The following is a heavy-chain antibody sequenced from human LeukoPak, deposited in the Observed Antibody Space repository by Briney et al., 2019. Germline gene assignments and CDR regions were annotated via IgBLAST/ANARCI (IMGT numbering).Heavy chain of an antibody. V-gene: IGHV3-66*01. D-gene: IGHD3-22*01. Sequence: GGSLRLSCVVSGFTVSSNYMSWVRQAPGKGLEWVSFIYSGGSIFYAESVKGRFTFSRDNSNNTLYLQMNSLRAEDTAVYYCARGFSSHRVYYYFDFWGREPWSPSPQ. CDR3: ARGFSSHRVYYYFDF. J-gene: IGHJ4*02. CDR1: GFTVSSNY. CDR2: IYSGGSI.